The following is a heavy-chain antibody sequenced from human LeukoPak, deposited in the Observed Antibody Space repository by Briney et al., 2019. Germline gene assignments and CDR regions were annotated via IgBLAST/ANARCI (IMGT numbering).Heavy chain of an antibody. D-gene: IGHD1-14*01. V-gene: IGHV1-24*01. J-gene: IGHJ4*02. Sequence: ASVKVSCKVSGYTLTELSMHWVRQAPGKGLEWMGGFDPEDGETIYAQKFQGRVTMTEDTSTDTAYMELSSLRSEDTAVYYCATTPISGPKRQIDYWGQGTLVTVSS. CDR3: ATTPISGPKRQIDY. CDR2: FDPEDGET. CDR1: GYTLTELS.